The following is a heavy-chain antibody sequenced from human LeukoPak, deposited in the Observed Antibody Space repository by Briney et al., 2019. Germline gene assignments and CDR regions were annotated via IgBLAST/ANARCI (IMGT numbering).Heavy chain of an antibody. CDR3: ARRQYSDDYSNGYVFDL. D-gene: IGHD1-26*01. J-gene: IGHJ3*01. CDR2: IYPSDSDT. Sequence: GESLKISCEGSGSSFSNYWIAWVRQMPGKGLEWMGVIYPSDSDTRYSPSFQGQVTLSADKSISTAYLQWSSLKASDTAMYYCARRQYSDDYSNGYVFDLWGQGTMVTVSS. V-gene: IGHV5-51*01. CDR1: GSSFSNYW.